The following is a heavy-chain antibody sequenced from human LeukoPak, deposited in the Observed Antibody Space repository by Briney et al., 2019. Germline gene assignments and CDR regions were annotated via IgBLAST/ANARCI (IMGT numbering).Heavy chain of an antibody. CDR2: INHSGST. V-gene: IGHV4-34*01. J-gene: IGHJ5*02. CDR1: GGSFSGYY. Sequence: SETLSLTCAVYGGSFSGYYWSWIRQPPGKGLEWIGEINHSGSTNYNPSLKSRVTISVGTSKNQFSLKLSSVTAADTAVYYCAREGLYCSSTSCYEPLNNWFDPWGQGTLVTVSS. CDR3: AREGLYCSSTSCYEPLNNWFDP. D-gene: IGHD2-2*01.